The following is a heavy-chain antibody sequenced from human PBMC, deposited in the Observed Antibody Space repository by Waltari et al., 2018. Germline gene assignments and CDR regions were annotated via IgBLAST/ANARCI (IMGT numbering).Heavy chain of an antibody. CDR3: AKKNDEVFDRNGLVYDAFDM. D-gene: IGHD3-22*01. CDR2: SNWNSGSI. CDR1: GLTFDGHD. V-gene: IGHV3-9*01. J-gene: IGHJ3*02. Sequence: EVQLVESGGGLVEPGRCLRPPCVGHGLTFDGHDMHWIRQAPGKGLEWVSGSNWNSGSIGYGDSVKGQFIISRDNARNSVHLQMNGLTSEDTALYYCAKKNDEVFDRNGLVYDAFDMWGQGTMVTVSS.